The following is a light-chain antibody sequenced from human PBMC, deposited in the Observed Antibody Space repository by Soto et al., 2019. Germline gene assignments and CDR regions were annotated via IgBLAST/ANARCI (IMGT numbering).Light chain of an antibody. J-gene: IGKJ2*01. CDR2: AAS. CDR1: QGISFD. V-gene: IGKV1-6*01. Sequence: AIQMTQSPSSLSTSVGDRVTITCRASQGISFDVAWYQQKPGKAPKLLIYAASSLQSGVPSRFSGSGSGTDFTLTISSLQTEDFATYYCLQDYNYPYTFGQGTKLEIK. CDR3: LQDYNYPYT.